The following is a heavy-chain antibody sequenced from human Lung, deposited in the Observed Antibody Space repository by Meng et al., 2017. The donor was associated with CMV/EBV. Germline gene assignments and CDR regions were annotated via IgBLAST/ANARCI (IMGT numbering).Heavy chain of an antibody. CDR3: ARHRVSSVHYFGWFDP. Sequence: LACTVAGGPISSSDYYWGWIREPPGKGLECIGTIFYRGNTYYNPSLKSRVTISVDTSKNQFSLKLSSVTAADTAVYYCARHRVSSVHYFGWFDPWGQGTPVTVSS. D-gene: IGHD3-22*01. CDR2: IFYRGNT. CDR1: GGPISSSDYY. J-gene: IGHJ5*02. V-gene: IGHV4-39*01.